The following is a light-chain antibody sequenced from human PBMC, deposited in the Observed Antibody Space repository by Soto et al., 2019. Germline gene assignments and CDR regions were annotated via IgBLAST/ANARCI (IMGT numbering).Light chain of an antibody. CDR1: QSINW. V-gene: IGKV1-5*03. CDR3: QHYDTYPWT. J-gene: IGKJ1*01. Sequence: DIQMTQSPSTLSASVGDRVTITCRASQSINWLAWYQQKPGKAPKILIYKVSTLESGVPSRVSGSGYVTEFTLTISSLPPDEFATHSCQHYDTYPWTVGQGTKVAL. CDR2: KVS.